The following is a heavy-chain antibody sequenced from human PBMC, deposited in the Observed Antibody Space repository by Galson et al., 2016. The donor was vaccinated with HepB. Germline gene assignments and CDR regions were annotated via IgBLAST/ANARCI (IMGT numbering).Heavy chain of an antibody. J-gene: IGHJ4*02. CDR2: ISYDGSNK. CDR3: ARDLPYYDYIWGSYRYEFSFDY. V-gene: IGHV3-30-3*01. D-gene: IGHD3-16*02. Sequence: SLRLSCAASGFTFSNYAMHWVRQAPGKGLEWVAVISYDGSNKYYVDSVKGRFTISRDTSKKTLYLQMNSLRAEDTAIYYCARDLPYYDYIWGSYRYEFSFDYWGQGTLVTVSS. CDR1: GFTFSNYA.